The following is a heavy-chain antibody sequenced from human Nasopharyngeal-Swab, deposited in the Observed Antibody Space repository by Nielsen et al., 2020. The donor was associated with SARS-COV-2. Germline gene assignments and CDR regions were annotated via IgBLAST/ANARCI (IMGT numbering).Heavy chain of an antibody. CDR3: ARASSSWYFNSQVSYGMDV. CDR2: INPNSGGT. J-gene: IGHJ6*02. CDR1: GYTFTGYY. D-gene: IGHD6-13*01. Sequence: ASVKVSCKASGYTFTGYYMHWVRQAPGQGLEWMGWINPNSGGTNYAQKFQDWVTMTRDTSISTAYMELSRLRSDDTAVYYCARASSSWYFNSQVSYGMDVWGQGTTVTVSS. V-gene: IGHV1-2*04.